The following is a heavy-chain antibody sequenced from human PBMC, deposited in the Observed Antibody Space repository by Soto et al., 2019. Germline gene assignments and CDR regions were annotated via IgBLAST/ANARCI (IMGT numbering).Heavy chain of an antibody. D-gene: IGHD5-12*01. CDR1: GASLTSYY. CDR2: VYHTGAT. Sequence: PXGTLALPCTVPGASLTSYYWRGLRQSPGNGLEWIAYVYHTGATNYNPSLKSRVTISLDTSKSQFSLNLTSLSTADTAVYFCARGGNRYSNVASGVGGFDYWGQGSLVTV. J-gene: IGHJ4*02. CDR3: ARGGNRYSNVASGVGGFDY. V-gene: IGHV4-59*01.